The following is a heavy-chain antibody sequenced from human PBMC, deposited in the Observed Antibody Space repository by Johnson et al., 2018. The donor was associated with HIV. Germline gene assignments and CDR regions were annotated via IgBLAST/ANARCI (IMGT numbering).Heavy chain of an antibody. V-gene: IGHV3-20*04. J-gene: IGHJ3*02. Sequence: VQLVESGGVVVQPGGSLRLSCAASGFTFDDYGMCWVRQAPGKGLEWVSGLNWIGGSTGYADSFQGRFTIARDNAKNSLYLQMNSLRAEDTALYYCARGRLGDPFPGAFDIWGQGTMVTVSS. CDR1: GFTFDDYG. D-gene: IGHD3-16*01. CDR3: ARGRLGDPFPGAFDI. CDR2: LNWIGGST.